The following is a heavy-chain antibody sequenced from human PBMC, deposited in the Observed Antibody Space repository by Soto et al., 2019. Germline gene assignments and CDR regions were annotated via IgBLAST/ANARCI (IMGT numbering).Heavy chain of an antibody. D-gene: IGHD2-15*01. CDR1: GFSFENYG. J-gene: IGHJ6*04. V-gene: IGHV3-33*03. Sequence: QVQMVESGGGLVQPGRSLRLSCAASGFSFENYGMHWVRQAPGRGLEWVAIIWYDGSLQYYAAAVKGRFTISRDNSKNTLYLEMNCMRAEDTPVSYWANLWGDGDNVAQDYDGMDVGGKGPTFIASS. CDR2: IWYDGSLQ. CDR3: ANLWGDGDNVAQDYDGMDV.